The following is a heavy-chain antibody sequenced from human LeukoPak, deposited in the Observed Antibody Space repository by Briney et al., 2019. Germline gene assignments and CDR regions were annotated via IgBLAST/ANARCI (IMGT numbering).Heavy chain of an antibody. V-gene: IGHV1-69*05. CDR1: GGTFSSYA. CDR3: ARGYCSGGSCSALDAFDI. D-gene: IGHD2-15*01. CDR2: IIPIFGTA. J-gene: IGHJ3*02. Sequence: GSSVKVSCKASGGTFSSYAISWVRQAPGQGLEWMGGIIPIFGTANYAQKFQGRVTITTDESTSTAYMELSSLRSEDTAVYYCARGYCSGGSCSALDAFDIWGQGTMVTVSS.